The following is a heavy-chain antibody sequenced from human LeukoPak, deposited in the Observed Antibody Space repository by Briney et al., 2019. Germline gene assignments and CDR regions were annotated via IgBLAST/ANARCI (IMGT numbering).Heavy chain of an antibody. J-gene: IGHJ4*02. CDR2: IYYSGST. V-gene: IGHV4-59*01. CDR3: ARGLGYCSGGSCYPFDY. D-gene: IGHD2-15*01. CDR1: GGSISSYC. Sequence: SSETLSLTCTVSGGSISSYCWSWIRQPPGKGLEWIGYIYYSGSTNYSPSLQSRVTISVDTSKNQFSLNLSSVTAADTAVYYCARGLGYCSGGSCYPFDYWGQGTLVTVSS.